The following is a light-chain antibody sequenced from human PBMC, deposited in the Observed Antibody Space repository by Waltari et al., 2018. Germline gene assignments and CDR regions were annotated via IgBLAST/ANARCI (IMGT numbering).Light chain of an antibody. CDR1: QSVSSNH. CDR2: DAS. Sequence: EIVLTQSPGTLSLSPGERATLSCRASQSVSSNHLTWYQQKPGQAPRLLIYDASSRATGIPDRFSGSGSGTDFTLTISRLEPEDFAVYYCQQYGSSPRTFGQGTKLEIK. J-gene: IGKJ2*01. V-gene: IGKV3-20*01. CDR3: QQYGSSPRT.